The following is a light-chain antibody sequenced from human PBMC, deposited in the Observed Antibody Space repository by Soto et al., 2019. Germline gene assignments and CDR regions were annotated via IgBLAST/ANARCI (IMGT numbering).Light chain of an antibody. V-gene: IGLV1-47*01. CDR3: SAWDDSLSGPV. CDR2: RND. CDR1: SSNIGSNY. Sequence: QSVLTQPPSASGTPGQRVTISCSGSSSNIGSNYVYWYRQPPGTAPNVLIYRNDERPSGVPDRFSGSKSGSSASLAISGLRSEDEADYYCSAWDDSLSGPVFGRGTKLTVL. J-gene: IGLJ3*02.